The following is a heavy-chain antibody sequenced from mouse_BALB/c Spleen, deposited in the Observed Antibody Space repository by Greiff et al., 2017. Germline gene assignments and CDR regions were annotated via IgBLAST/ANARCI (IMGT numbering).Heavy chain of an antibody. Sequence: EVQLQESGPGLVKPSQSLSLTCTVTGYSITSDYAWNWIRQFPGNKLEWMGYISYSGSTSYNPSLKSRISITRDTSKNQFFLQLNSVTTEDTATYYCARWSGSRYWYFDVWGAGTTVTVSS. J-gene: IGHJ1*01. CDR1: GYSITSDYA. D-gene: IGHD1-1*01. CDR2: ISYSGST. CDR3: ARWSGSRYWYFDV. V-gene: IGHV3-2*02.